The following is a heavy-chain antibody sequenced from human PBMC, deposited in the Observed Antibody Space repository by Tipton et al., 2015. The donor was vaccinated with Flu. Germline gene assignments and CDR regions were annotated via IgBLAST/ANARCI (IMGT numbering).Heavy chain of an antibody. J-gene: IGHJ4*02. D-gene: IGHD4-17*01. CDR2: ISGGGDAT. Sequence: GSLRLSCGASGFTFVNYAMSWVRQAPGKGLEWVSGISGGGDATYYADSVKGRFTISRDNFKNTLYLQMNSLRADDTALYYCAKGFGDYDPSVDIWGQGTLVPVSS. CDR1: GFTFVNYA. V-gene: IGHV3-23*01. CDR3: AKGFGDYDPSVDI.